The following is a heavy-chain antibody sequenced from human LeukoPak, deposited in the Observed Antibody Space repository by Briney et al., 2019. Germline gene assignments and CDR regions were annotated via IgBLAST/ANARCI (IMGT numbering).Heavy chain of an antibody. D-gene: IGHD6-25*01. V-gene: IGHV4-34*01. CDR1: GGSISSYY. CDR3: ASSGYSSGDLDY. CDR2: INHSGST. Sequence: SETLSLTCTVSGGSISSYYWSWIRQPPGKGLEWIGEINHSGSTNYNPSLKSRVTISVDTSKNQFSLKLSSVTAADTAVYYCASSGYSSGDLDYWGQGTLVTVSS. J-gene: IGHJ4*02.